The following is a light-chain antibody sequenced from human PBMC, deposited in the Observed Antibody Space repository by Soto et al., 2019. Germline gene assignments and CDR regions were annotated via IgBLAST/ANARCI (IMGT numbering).Light chain of an antibody. CDR3: QQYNNWWT. V-gene: IGKV3-15*01. J-gene: IGKJ1*01. CDR1: QSVSSS. CDR2: GAS. Sequence: EIVMTQSPDTLSVSPGERATLSCRASQSVSSSLAWYQQKPGQPPRLLIYGASTRATGIPARFSGSGSGTEFTLTINSLQSEDFAVYYCQQYNNWWTFGQGTKVDIK.